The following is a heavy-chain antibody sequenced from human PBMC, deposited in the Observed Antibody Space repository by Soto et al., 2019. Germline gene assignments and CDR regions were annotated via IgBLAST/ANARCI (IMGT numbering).Heavy chain of an antibody. D-gene: IGHD6-6*01. CDR1: GFTFSSYA. J-gene: IGHJ4*02. CDR2: ISGSGGST. Sequence: EVQLLESGGGLVQPGGSLRLSCAASGFTFSSYAMTWVRQAPGKGLEWVSAISGSGGSTYYTDSVKGRFTISRDNSKNTLYLHMSSLGAEDTAVSYCARSHPYSSSYGWVDYWGQGTLLTVSS. V-gene: IGHV3-23*01. CDR3: ARSHPYSSSYGWVDY.